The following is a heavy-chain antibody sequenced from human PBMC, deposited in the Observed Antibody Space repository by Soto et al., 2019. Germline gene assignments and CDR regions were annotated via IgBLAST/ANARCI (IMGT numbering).Heavy chain of an antibody. CDR3: ARQVGDYPEDDY. J-gene: IGHJ4*02. CDR1: GGSISSYY. D-gene: IGHD4-17*01. V-gene: IGHV4-59*08. Sequence: SETLSLTCTVSGGSISSYYWSWIRQPPGKGLEWIGYIYYSGSTNYNPSLKSRVTISVDTSKNQFSLKLSSVTAADTAVYYCARQVGDYPEDDYWGQGTLVTVSS. CDR2: IYYSGST.